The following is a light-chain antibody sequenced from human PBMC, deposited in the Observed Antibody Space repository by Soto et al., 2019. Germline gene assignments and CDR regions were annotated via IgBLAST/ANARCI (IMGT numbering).Light chain of an antibody. CDR2: DAS. V-gene: IGKV1-5*01. J-gene: IGKJ5*01. CDR1: QSISSW. CDR3: QQYNSYSIT. Sequence: DIQMTQSPSTLSASVGDRVTITCRASQSISSWLAWYQQKPGKAPKLLIYDASSLESGVPSRFSGSGSGTEFTLTISTLQPDDFETYYCQQYNSYSITFGQRTRLEIK.